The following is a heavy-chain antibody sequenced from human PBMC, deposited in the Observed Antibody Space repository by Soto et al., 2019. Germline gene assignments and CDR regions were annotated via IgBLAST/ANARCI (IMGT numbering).Heavy chain of an antibody. V-gene: IGHV4-30-2*01. CDR3: AREAGSGSPDWDFNL. Sequence: QLQLQESGAGLVKPSQTLSLTCAVSGGSISSGGYSWSWIRQPPGKGLEWIGYIFPSGSTYYNPSLKSRLTISVDTSKNRFSLKMTSVTAADTAVYYCAREAGSGSPDWDFNLWGRGTLVTVSS. CDR2: IFPSGST. J-gene: IGHJ2*01. CDR1: GGSISSGGYS. D-gene: IGHD1-26*01.